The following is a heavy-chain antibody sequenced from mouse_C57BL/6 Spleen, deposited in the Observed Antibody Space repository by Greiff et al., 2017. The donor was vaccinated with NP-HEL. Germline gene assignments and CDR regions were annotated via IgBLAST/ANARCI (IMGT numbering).Heavy chain of an antibody. J-gene: IGHJ2*01. CDR1: GYTFTSYW. CDR2: IHPNSGST. D-gene: IGHD1-1*01. V-gene: IGHV1-64*01. CDR3: ARRGYKLRDPEDY. Sequence: QVQLQQPGAELVKPGASVKLSCKASGYTFTSYWMHWVKQRPGQGLEWIGMIHPNSGSTNYNEKFKSKATLTVDTSSSTAYMQLSSLTSEDSAVYYCARRGYKLRDPEDYWGQGTTLTVSS.